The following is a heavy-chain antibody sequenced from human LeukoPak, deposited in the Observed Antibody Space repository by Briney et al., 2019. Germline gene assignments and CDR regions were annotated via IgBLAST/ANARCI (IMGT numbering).Heavy chain of an antibody. V-gene: IGHV3-21*01. J-gene: IGHJ4*02. CDR3: ARLYASSWYYFDY. Sequence: GGSLRLSCAASGFTFSSYSMNWVRQAPGKGLEWVSSIGSSTYIHYADSVKGRFTISRDNAKNSLYLQMNSLRAEDTAVYYCARLYASSWYYFDYWGRGTLVTVSS. CDR1: GFTFSSYS. D-gene: IGHD6-13*01. CDR2: IGSSTYI.